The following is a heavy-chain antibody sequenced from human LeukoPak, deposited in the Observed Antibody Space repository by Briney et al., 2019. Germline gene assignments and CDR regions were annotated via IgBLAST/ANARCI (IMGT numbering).Heavy chain of an antibody. Sequence: SETLSLTCNVSGGSISSSAYYWGWVRQPPGKGLEWIGSIYYRGNTYYNPSLKSRVTISVDTSKNHFSLDLSSVTAADTAVYYCATDSSGYYYFDYWGQGTLVTVSS. V-gene: IGHV4-39*02. D-gene: IGHD3-22*01. CDR1: GGSISSSAYY. J-gene: IGHJ4*02. CDR3: ATDSSGYYYFDY. CDR2: IYYRGNT.